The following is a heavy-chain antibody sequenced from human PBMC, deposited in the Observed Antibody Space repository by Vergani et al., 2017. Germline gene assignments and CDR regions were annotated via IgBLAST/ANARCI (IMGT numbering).Heavy chain of an antibody. Sequence: EVQLLESGGGLVQPGGSLRLSCAASGFIFSKYVMSWVRQAPGKGLEWVSAITGNGGGTYYADSVKGRFTISRDNAKNSLYLQMNSLRDEDTAVYYCAREGCSGGACYLTSWGQGTLVTVSS. CDR3: AREGCSGGACYLTS. J-gene: IGHJ5*02. V-gene: IGHV3-23*01. CDR2: ITGNGGGT. D-gene: IGHD2-15*01. CDR1: GFIFSKYV.